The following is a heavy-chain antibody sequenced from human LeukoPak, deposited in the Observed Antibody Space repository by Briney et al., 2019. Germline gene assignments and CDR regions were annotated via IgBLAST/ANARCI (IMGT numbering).Heavy chain of an antibody. Sequence: SVKVSCKASGGTFSSYAISWVRQAPGQGLEWMGGIIPIFGTANYAQKFQGRVTITADESTSTAYMELSSLRSEDTAVYYCASTLGQWLVTLDFDYWGQGTLVTVSS. CDR2: IIPIFGTA. CDR3: ASTLGQWLVTLDFDY. V-gene: IGHV1-69*13. J-gene: IGHJ4*02. CDR1: GGTFSSYA. D-gene: IGHD6-19*01.